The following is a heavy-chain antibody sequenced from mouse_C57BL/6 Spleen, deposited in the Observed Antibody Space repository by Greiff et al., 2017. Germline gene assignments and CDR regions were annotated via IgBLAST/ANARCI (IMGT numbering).Heavy chain of an antibody. V-gene: IGHV1-69*01. Sequence: QVQLQQPGAELVMPGASVKLSCKASGYTFTSYWMHWVKQRPGQGLEWIGEIDPSDSYTNYNQKFKGKSTLTVDKSSSTAYMQLSSLTSEDSAVYYCARYGTVVAKPYFDYWGQGTTLTVSS. D-gene: IGHD1-1*01. CDR3: ARYGTVVAKPYFDY. J-gene: IGHJ2*01. CDR2: IDPSDSYT. CDR1: GYTFTSYW.